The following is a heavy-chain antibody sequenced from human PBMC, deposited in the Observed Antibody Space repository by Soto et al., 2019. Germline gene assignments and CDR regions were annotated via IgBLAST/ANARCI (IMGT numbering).Heavy chain of an antibody. CDR1: GFTFSNYG. CDR3: ARDYVRSGYYLPVGFDY. Sequence: QVQLVESGGGVVQPGRSLRLSCAASGFTFSNYGMHWVRQAPGKGLEWVAVIWYDGSKESYADSVKDRFTISRDNSQNTLYLQINSLRAEDTAVYYCARDYVRSGYYLPVGFDYWGQGTLVTVSS. J-gene: IGHJ4*02. V-gene: IGHV3-33*01. D-gene: IGHD3-22*01. CDR2: IWYDGSKE.